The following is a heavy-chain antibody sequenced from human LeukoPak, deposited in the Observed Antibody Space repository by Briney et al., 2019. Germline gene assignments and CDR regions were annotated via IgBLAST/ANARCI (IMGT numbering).Heavy chain of an antibody. J-gene: IGHJ4*02. V-gene: IGHV1-18*01. D-gene: IGHD2-15*01. CDR3: ARDVYCIGGSCSLYADY. CDR1: GYTFTSYG. Sequence: ASVKVSCKASGYTFTSYGIGWVRQAPGQGLEWMGWISAYNGNTNYAQKLQGRVTMTTDTSTSTAYMELRSLRSDDTAVYYCARDVYCIGGSCSLYADYWGQGTLVTVSS. CDR2: ISAYNGNT.